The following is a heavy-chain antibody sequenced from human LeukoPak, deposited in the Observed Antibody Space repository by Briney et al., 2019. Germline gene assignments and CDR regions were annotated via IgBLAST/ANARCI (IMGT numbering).Heavy chain of an antibody. CDR1: GGSISSYY. V-gene: IGHV4-59*12. Sequence: SETLSLTCTVSGGSISSYYWSWIRQPPGKGLEWIGYIYYSGSTNYNPSFKSRVTISVDTSKNQFSLKLSSVNAADTSVYSCAREGGGNIVVVPALRERMLPYFDYWGQGTLVTVSS. J-gene: IGHJ4*02. CDR3: AREGGGNIVVVPALRERMLPYFDY. D-gene: IGHD2-2*01. CDR2: IYYSGST.